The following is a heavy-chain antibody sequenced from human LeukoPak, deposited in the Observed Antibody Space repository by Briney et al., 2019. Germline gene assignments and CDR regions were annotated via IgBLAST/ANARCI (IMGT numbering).Heavy chain of an antibody. CDR2: IYYSGST. V-gene: IGHV4-31*03. J-gene: IGHJ6*03. CDR1: GGSISSGGYY. CDR3: ARDRVYREDYYYYMDV. D-gene: IGHD5/OR15-5a*01. Sequence: PSETLSLTCTVSGGSISSGGYYWSWIRQHPGKGLEWIGYIYYSGSTYYNPSLKSRVTISVDTSKNQFSLKLSSVTAADTAVYYCARDRVYREDYYYYMDVWGKGTTVTVSS.